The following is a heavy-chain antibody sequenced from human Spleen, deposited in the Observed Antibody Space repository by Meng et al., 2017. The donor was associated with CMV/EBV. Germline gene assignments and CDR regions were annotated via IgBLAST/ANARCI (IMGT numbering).Heavy chain of an antibody. Sequence: GGSLRLSCEASGFTFSTYWMHWVRQAPGKGLEWVAFMNYDGTHKYHIDSVKGRFTISRDNARNSLYLQMNSLRAEDTALYYCAKDRDLGVLGFGELGLWGQGTLVTVSS. D-gene: IGHD3-10*01. V-gene: IGHV3-30*02. J-gene: IGHJ4*02. CDR1: GFTFSTYW. CDR2: MNYDGTHK. CDR3: AKDRDLGVLGFGELGL.